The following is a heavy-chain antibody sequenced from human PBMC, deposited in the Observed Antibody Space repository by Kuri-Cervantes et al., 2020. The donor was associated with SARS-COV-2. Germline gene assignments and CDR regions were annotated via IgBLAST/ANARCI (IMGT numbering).Heavy chain of an antibody. CDR2: ISYDGSNK. J-gene: IGHJ6*02. D-gene: IGHD4-17*01. CDR1: GFTFSSYA. Sequence: GASLRLSCAASGFTFSSYAMHWVRQAPGKGLEWVAVISYDGSNKYYADSVKGRFTISRDNSKNTLYLQMNSLRAEDTAVYYCARDQGYGDAVGGYYYGMDVWGQGTTVTVSS. CDR3: ARDQGYGDAVGGYYYGMDV. V-gene: IGHV3-30*01.